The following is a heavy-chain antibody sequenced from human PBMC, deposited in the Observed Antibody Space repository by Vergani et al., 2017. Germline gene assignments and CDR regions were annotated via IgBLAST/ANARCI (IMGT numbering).Heavy chain of an antibody. CDR3: SGVERSGWSRGDAFDI. J-gene: IGHJ3*02. CDR1: GGSISSYY. Sequence: QVQLQESGPGLVKPSETLSLTCTVSGGSISSYYWSWIRQPPGKGLEWIGYIYYSGSTNYNPSLKSRVTISVDTSKNQFSLKLSSVTAADTAVYYCSGVERSGWSRGDAFDIWGQGTMVTVSS. D-gene: IGHD6-19*01. CDR2: IYYSGST. V-gene: IGHV4-59*01.